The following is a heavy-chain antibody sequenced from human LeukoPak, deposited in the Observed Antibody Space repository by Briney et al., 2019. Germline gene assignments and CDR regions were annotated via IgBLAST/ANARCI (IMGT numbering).Heavy chain of an antibody. J-gene: IGHJ6*02. Sequence: PGGSLRLSCAASGFTFSSYSMNWVRQAPGKGLEWVSSISSSSSYIYYADSVKGRFTISRDNAKNSLYLQMNSPRAEDTAVYYCARVWELRYYGMDVWGQGTTVTVSS. CDR1: GFTFSSYS. CDR3: ARVWELRYYGMDV. CDR2: ISSSSSYI. D-gene: IGHD1-26*01. V-gene: IGHV3-21*01.